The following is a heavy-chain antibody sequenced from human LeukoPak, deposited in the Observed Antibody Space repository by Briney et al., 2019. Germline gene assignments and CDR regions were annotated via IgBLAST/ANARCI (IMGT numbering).Heavy chain of an antibody. CDR3: ARARHSSGWMLYYYGMDV. CDR2: IYSGGST. J-gene: IGHJ6*02. V-gene: IGHV3-66*01. CDR1: GFTVSSNY. Sequence: PGGSLRLSCAASGFTVSSNYMSWVRQAPGKGLEWVSVIYSGGSTYYADSVKGRFTISRDNSKNTLCLQMNSLRAEDTAVYYCARARHSSGWMLYYYGMDVWGQGTTVTVSS. D-gene: IGHD6-19*01.